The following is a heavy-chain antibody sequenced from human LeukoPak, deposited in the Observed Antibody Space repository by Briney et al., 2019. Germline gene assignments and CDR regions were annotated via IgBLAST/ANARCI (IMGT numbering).Heavy chain of an antibody. CDR1: GYTLTELS. CDR3: ATAPNEWLRHPYGMDV. CDR2: FDPEDGET. D-gene: IGHD5-12*01. J-gene: IGHJ6*02. Sequence: ASVMVSCKVSGYTLTELSMHWVRQAPGKGLEWMGGFDPEDGETIYAQKFQGRVTMTEDTSTDTAYMELSSLRSEDTAVYYCATAPNEWLRHPYGMDVWGQGTTVTVSS. V-gene: IGHV1-24*01.